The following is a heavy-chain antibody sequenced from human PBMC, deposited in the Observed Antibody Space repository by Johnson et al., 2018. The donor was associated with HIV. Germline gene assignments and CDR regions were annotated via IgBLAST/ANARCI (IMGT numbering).Heavy chain of an antibody. D-gene: IGHD6-6*01. Sequence: QVQLVESGGGVVQPGGSLRLSCAASGFTFSSYGMHWVSQAPGKGLEWVAFIRYDGSNTDYAASVKGRFTISRDNSKNTLYLQMNSLRVEDTAVYYCAKGEQLVISRKGHDAFDIWGQGTMVTVSS. V-gene: IGHV3-30*02. CDR1: GFTFSSYG. CDR3: AKGEQLVISRKGHDAFDI. CDR2: IRYDGSNT. J-gene: IGHJ3*02.